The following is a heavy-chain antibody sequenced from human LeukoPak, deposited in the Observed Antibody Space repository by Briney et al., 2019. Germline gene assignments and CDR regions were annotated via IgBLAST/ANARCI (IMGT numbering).Heavy chain of an antibody. Sequence: PSETLSLTCTVSGGSITSYYWSWIRQSAGKGLEWIGRIYITGSTTYNPSLKSRVTMSLDTSKNQFSLKLSSVTAADTAVYYCARDSGTPGEVKFDPWGQGTLVTVSS. CDR2: IYITGST. CDR1: GGSITSYY. CDR3: ARDSGTPGEVKFDP. J-gene: IGHJ5*02. D-gene: IGHD3-10*01. V-gene: IGHV4-4*07.